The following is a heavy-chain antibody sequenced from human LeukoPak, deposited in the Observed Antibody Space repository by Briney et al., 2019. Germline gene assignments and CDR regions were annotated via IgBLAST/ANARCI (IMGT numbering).Heavy chain of an antibody. CDR2: ITSSSSYI. CDR1: GFTFNTYN. D-gene: IGHD1-26*01. Sequence: GGSLRLSCVASGFTFNTYNMNWVRQAPGKGLEWVSSITSSSSYIYYADSVKGRFTISRDNAKSSLYLQMNSLRDEDTAVYYCARDPYSGNYGDYYYMDVWGKGTTVTISS. J-gene: IGHJ6*03. CDR3: ARDPYSGNYGDYYYMDV. V-gene: IGHV3-21*01.